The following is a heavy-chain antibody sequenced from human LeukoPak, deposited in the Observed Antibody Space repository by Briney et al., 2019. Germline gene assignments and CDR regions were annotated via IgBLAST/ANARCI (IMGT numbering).Heavy chain of an antibody. J-gene: IGHJ4*02. CDR2: IYYSGST. Sequence: PSETLSLTCTVSGGSLSSGSEYWSWFRQPAGKGLEWIGYIYYSGSTNYNPSLKSRVTISVDTSKNQFSLKLSSVTAADTAVYYCARVTATTTYYDFWSGYAGFDYWGQGTLVTVSS. V-gene: IGHV4-61*10. D-gene: IGHD3-3*01. CDR3: ARVTATTTYYDFWSGYAGFDY. CDR1: GGSLSSGSEY.